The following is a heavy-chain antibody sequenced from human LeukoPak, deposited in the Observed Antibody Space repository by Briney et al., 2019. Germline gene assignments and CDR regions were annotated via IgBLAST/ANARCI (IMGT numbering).Heavy chain of an antibody. Sequence: RTGGSLRLSCAASGFTFSSYWMHWVRQAPGKGLVWVSHINSAGSTPGYADSVKGRFTISRDNAKNTLYLQMHSLRAEDTAVYYCAREARLAVFDYWGQGTLVTVSS. D-gene: IGHD5-12*01. J-gene: IGHJ4*02. V-gene: IGHV3-74*01. CDR3: AREARLAVFDY. CDR2: INSAGSTP. CDR1: GFTFSSYW.